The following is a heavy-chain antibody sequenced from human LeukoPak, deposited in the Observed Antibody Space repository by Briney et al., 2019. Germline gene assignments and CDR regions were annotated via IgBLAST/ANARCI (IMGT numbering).Heavy chain of an antibody. CDR2: ISAYDGNT. CDR1: GYTFSSYG. Sequence: ASVEVSCKASGYTFSSYGTSWVRQAPGQGLEWMGWISAYDGNTNYAQKFQGRVTMTTDTSTTTAYMELRSLRSDDTAVYYCAREQGGYSGSADYWGQGTLVTVSS. V-gene: IGHV1-18*01. D-gene: IGHD5-12*01. CDR3: AREQGGYSGSADY. J-gene: IGHJ4*02.